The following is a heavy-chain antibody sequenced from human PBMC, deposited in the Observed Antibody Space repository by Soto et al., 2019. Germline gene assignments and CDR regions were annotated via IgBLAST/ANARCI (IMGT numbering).Heavy chain of an antibody. CDR3: ARDRDSGYDPEN. CDR2: IYYSGST. CDR1: GGSISSGGYY. D-gene: IGHD5-12*01. V-gene: IGHV4-31*03. J-gene: IGHJ4*02. Sequence: QVQLQESGPGLVKPSQTLSLTCTVSGGSISSGGYYWSWIRQHPGKGLEWIGYIYYSGSTYYNPSLKSRVTISVDTSKNQFSPKLSSVTAADTAVYYCARDRDSGYDPENWGQGTLVTVSS.